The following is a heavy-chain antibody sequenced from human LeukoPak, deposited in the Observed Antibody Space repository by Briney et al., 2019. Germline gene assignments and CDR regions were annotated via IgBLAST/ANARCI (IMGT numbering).Heavy chain of an antibody. J-gene: IGHJ5*02. V-gene: IGHV3-23*01. Sequence: GGSLRLSCAASGFTFSSYAMSWVRQAPGKGLEWVSAISGSGGSTYYADSVKGRFTISRDNSKNTLYLQRNSLRAEDTAVYYCAKGPGIAVAAIPWGQGTLVTVSS. CDR1: GFTFSSYA. CDR3: AKGPGIAVAAIP. CDR2: ISGSGGST. D-gene: IGHD6-19*01.